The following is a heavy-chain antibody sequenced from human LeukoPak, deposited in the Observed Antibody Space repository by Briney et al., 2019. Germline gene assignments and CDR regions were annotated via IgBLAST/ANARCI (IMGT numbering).Heavy chain of an antibody. J-gene: IGHJ4*02. CDR2: IRYDGSDK. CDR3: AKDRTWFRELWYYFDY. Sequence: GGSLRLSCAASRFTFSSYGMHWVRQAPEKGLEWVAFIRYDGSDKFYADSVKGRFTISRDNSKNTLYLQMNSLRAEDTAVYYCAKDRTWFRELWYYFDYWGQGTLVTVSS. CDR1: RFTFSSYG. V-gene: IGHV3-30*02. D-gene: IGHD3-10*01.